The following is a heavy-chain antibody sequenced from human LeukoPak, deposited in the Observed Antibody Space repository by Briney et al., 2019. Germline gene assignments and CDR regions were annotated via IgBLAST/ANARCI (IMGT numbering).Heavy chain of an antibody. V-gene: IGHV1-18*01. CDR1: GYTFTNYG. CDR3: ARMAYDILTGYFQPNWFDP. Sequence: ASVKVSYKASGYTFTNYGISWERQATGQGLEWMGWISGYNGNTKNIQKFRGRVTMTTDTSTSTAYMELRSLRSDDTAVYYCARMAYDILTGYFQPNWFDPWGQGTLVTVSS. CDR2: ISGYNGNT. D-gene: IGHD3-9*01. J-gene: IGHJ5*02.